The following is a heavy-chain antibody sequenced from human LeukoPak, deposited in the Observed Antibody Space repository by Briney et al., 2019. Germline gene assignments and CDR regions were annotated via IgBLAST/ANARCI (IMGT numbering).Heavy chain of an antibody. J-gene: IGHJ5*02. CDR3: ARDNKLDYVWGSYPRFDP. Sequence: ASVKVSCKASGYTFTSYGISWVRQAPGQGPEWMGWISAYNGNTNYAQKLQGRATMTTDTSTSTAYMELRSLRSDDTAVYYCARDNKLDYVWGSYPRFDPWGQGTLVTVSS. V-gene: IGHV1-18*04. D-gene: IGHD3-16*02. CDR1: GYTFTSYG. CDR2: ISAYNGNT.